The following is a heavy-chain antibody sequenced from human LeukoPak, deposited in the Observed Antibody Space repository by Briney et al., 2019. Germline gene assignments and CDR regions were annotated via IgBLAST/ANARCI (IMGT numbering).Heavy chain of an antibody. J-gene: IGHJ4*02. CDR2: INHSGST. V-gene: IGHV4-34*01. CDR1: GGSFSGYY. D-gene: IGHD3-10*01. Sequence: SETLPLTRAVYGGSFSGYYWSWIRQPPGKGLEWIGEINHSGSTNYNPSLKSRVTISVDTSKNQFSLKLSSVTAADTAVYYCASARELPSLDPTGDYWGQGTQVTVSS. CDR3: ASARELPSLDPTGDY.